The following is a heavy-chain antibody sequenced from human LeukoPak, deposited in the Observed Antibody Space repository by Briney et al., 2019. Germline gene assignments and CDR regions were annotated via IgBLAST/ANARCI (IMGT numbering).Heavy chain of an antibody. J-gene: IGHJ4*02. V-gene: IGHV1-2*02. D-gene: IGHD3-3*01. CDR2: INPNSGGT. CDR3: ARGRSITIFGVVTSYFDY. Sequence: ASVKVSCKASGYTFTCYYMHWVRQAPGQGLEWMGWINPNSGGTNYAQKFQGRVTMTRDTSISTAYMELSRLRSDDTAVYYCARGRSITIFGVVTSYFDYWGQGTLVTVSS. CDR1: GYTFTCYY.